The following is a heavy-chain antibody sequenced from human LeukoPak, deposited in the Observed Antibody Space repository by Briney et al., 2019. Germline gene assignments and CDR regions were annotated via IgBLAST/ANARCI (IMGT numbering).Heavy chain of an antibody. CDR3: TTEGSGWYIRH. CDR1: GFTLSNVW. D-gene: IGHD6-19*01. CDR2: IKRKTEGGTA. J-gene: IGHJ1*01. Sequence: GGSLRLSCAASGFTLSNVWMSWVRQAPGKGLEWVGRIKRKTEGGTADYTASVKGRFTISRDDSKNTLYLQMNSLKSEDIAMYYCTTEGSGWYIRHWGQGTLVTVSS. V-gene: IGHV3-15*01.